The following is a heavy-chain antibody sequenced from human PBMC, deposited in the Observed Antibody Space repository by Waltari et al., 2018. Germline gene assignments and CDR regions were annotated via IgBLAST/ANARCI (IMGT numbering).Heavy chain of an antibody. CDR1: GGSISSYY. J-gene: IGHJ6*03. CDR3: ARVNYGDYVLGPYYYYMDV. CDR2: IYTSGST. Sequence: VQLQESGPGLVKPSETLSLTCTVPGGSISSYYWSWIRQPPGKGLEWIGYIYTSGSTNYNPSLKSRVTISVDTSKNQFSLKLSSVTAADTAVYYCARVNYGDYVLGPYYYYMDVWGKGTTVTVSS. V-gene: IGHV4-4*09. D-gene: IGHD4-17*01.